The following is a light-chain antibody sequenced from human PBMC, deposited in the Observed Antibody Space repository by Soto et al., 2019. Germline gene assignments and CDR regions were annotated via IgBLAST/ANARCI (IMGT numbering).Light chain of an antibody. CDR2: DVS. CDR1: SSDVGGYNY. Sequence: QSALTQPASVSGSPGQSITISCTGTSSDVGGYNYVSWYQQHPGKAPKLMIYDVSNRPSGVSNRFSGSKSGNTASLTISGLPADDEADYYCSSYTSSSTLVVFGGGTKLTVL. J-gene: IGLJ2*01. CDR3: SSYTSSSTLVV. V-gene: IGLV2-14*01.